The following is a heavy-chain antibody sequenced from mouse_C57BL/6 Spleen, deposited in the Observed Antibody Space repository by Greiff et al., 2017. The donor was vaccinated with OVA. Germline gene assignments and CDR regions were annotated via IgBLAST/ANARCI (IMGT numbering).Heavy chain of an antibody. J-gene: IGHJ3*01. CDR3: ARHVDYMFAY. D-gene: IGHD2-4*01. CDR1: EYEFPSHD. Sequence: EVQVVESGGGLVQPGESLKLSCESNEYEFPSHDMSWVRKTPEKRLELVAAINSDGGSTYYPHTMERRFIFSRDNTKKTQYLKMSSLRSEDTAWYYWARHVDYMFAYWGQGTLVTVSA. V-gene: IGHV5-2*01. CDR2: INSDGGST.